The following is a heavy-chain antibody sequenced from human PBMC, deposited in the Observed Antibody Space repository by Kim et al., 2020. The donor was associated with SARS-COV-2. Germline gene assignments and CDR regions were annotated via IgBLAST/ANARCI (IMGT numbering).Heavy chain of an antibody. CDR2: T. D-gene: IGHD6-13*01. Sequence: TYYTPSLKSRINTSLATSRNQFSLNLSSVTVADTAVYYCARVHTSSWEIDYWGQGTLVTVSS. CDR3: ARVHTSSWEIDY. V-gene: IGHV4-30-2*04. J-gene: IGHJ4*02.